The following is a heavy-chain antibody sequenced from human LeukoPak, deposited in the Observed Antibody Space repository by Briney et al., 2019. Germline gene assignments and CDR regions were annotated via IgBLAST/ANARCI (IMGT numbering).Heavy chain of an antibody. CDR3: AKQPAKYNWFDP. CDR2: IYYSGST. Sequence: SETLSLTCTVSGGSISSSSYYWGWIRQPPGKGLEWIGSIYYSGSTYYNPSLKSRVTISVDTSKNQFSLKLSSVTAADTAVYYCAKQPAKYNWFDPWGQGTLVTVS. J-gene: IGHJ5*02. V-gene: IGHV4-39*01. D-gene: IGHD6-13*01. CDR1: GGSISSSSYY.